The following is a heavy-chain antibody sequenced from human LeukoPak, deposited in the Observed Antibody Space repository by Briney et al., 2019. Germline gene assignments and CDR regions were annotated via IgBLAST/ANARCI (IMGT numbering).Heavy chain of an antibody. J-gene: IGHJ4*02. V-gene: IGHV3-15*01. CDR1: GFTFSNVW. Sequence: GGSLRLSCAASGFTFSNVWMSWVRQVPGKGLEWVGCIRRKTDGETTDHAAPAKGRFTISRDDSKNTLYLQMNSLKTEDTAVYYCVTDLVIKGYFDYWGQGALVTVSS. D-gene: IGHD2-21*01. CDR3: VTDLVIKGYFDY. CDR2: IRRKTDGETT.